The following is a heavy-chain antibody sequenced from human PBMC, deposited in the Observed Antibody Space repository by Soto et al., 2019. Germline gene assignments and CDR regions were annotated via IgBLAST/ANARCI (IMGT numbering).Heavy chain of an antibody. J-gene: IGHJ4*02. Sequence: PGVSLRLSCAASGFTFSSYAMHWVRQAPGKGLEWVAVISYDGSNKYYADSVKGRFTISRDNSKNTLYLQMNSLRAEDTAVYYCAKDQLAGAALPGLDYWGQGTLVPVSS. V-gene: IGHV3-30-3*01. CDR3: AKDQLAGAALPGLDY. CDR1: GFTFSSYA. CDR2: ISYDGSNK. D-gene: IGHD6-19*01.